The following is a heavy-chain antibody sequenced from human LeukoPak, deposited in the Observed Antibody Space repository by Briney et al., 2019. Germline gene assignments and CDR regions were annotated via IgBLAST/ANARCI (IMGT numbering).Heavy chain of an antibody. J-gene: IGHJ1*01. V-gene: IGHV3-23*01. CDR3: AKRDHYDSSGYAPLFQH. CDR1: GFTFSSYA. CDR2: ISGSGGIT. Sequence: PGGSLRLSCAASGFTFSSYAMSWVRQAPGKGLEGVSVISGSGGITNYADSVKGRFTISRDNSKNTLYLQMNSLRAEDTAVYYCAKRDHYDSSGYAPLFQHWGQGTLVTVSS. D-gene: IGHD3-22*01.